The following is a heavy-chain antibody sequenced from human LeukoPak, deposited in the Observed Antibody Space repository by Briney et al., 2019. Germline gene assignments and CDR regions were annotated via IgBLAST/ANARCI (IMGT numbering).Heavy chain of an antibody. J-gene: IGHJ3*02. V-gene: IGHV4-59*01. D-gene: IGHD3-16*01. CDR2: IYYSGST. Sequence: PSETLSLTCTVSGGSISSYYWSWIRQPPGKGLEWIGYIYYSGSTNYNPSLKSRVTISVDTSKNQFSLKLSSVTAADTAVYYCARSQIYGAFDIWGQGTMVTVSS. CDR3: ARSQIYGAFDI. CDR1: GGSISSYY.